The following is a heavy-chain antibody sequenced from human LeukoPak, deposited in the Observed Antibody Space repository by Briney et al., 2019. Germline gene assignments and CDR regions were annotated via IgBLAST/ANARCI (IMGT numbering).Heavy chain of an antibody. CDR3: ARDSTMVRGVIGPFDY. D-gene: IGHD3-10*01. J-gene: IGHJ4*02. Sequence: GRSLRLSCAASGFTFSSYGVHWVRQAPGKGLEWVAVIWYDGSNKYYADSVKGRFTISRDNSKNTLYLQMNSLRAEDTAVYYCARDSTMVRGVIGPFDYWGQGTLVTVSS. CDR1: GFTFSSYG. CDR2: IWYDGSNK. V-gene: IGHV3-33*01.